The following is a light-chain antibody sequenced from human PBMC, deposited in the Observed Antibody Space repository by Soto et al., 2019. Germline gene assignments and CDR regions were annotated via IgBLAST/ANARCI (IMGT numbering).Light chain of an antibody. CDR1: QSVSSSF. J-gene: IGKJ1*01. V-gene: IGKV3-20*01. CDR3: QQYGSSGT. CDR2: GAS. Sequence: EIVLTPSPGTLSLSPVERATLSCRASQSVSSSFLAWYQQKRGQPPRLLIYGASNRATGIPDRFSGSGSGTDFTLTISRLEPEDFAVYYCQQYGSSGTFGQGTKVDI.